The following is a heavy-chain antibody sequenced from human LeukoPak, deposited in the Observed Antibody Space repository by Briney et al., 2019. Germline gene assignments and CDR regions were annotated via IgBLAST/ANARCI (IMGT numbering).Heavy chain of an antibody. CDR3: AKGRYCSAGSCYGWHAFDI. CDR2: ISGSCGDT. Sequence: PGGSLRLSPAPSRFTLTAYAIGWVRPAPRKGLEWVSAISGSCGDTYYAEFVKGRFTISRDNSKNTLYLQMNSLRDEDTAVHYCAKGRYCSAGSCYGWHAFDIWGQGTMVTVSS. D-gene: IGHD2-15*01. J-gene: IGHJ3*02. CDR1: RFTLTAYA. V-gene: IGHV3-23*01.